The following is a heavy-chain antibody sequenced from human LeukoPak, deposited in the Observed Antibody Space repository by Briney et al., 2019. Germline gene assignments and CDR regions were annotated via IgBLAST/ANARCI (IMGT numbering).Heavy chain of an antibody. CDR2: INHSGST. V-gene: IGHV4-34*01. CDR1: GGSFSGYY. J-gene: IGHJ6*03. D-gene: IGHD3-3*01. Sequence: SETLSLTCAVYGGSFSGYYWSWIRQPPGKGLEWIGEINHSGSTNYNPSLKSRVTISVDTSKNQFSLKLSSVTAADTAVYYCARGRYYDFWSATYYYYMDVWGKGTTVTVSS. CDR3: ARGRYYDFWSATYYYYMDV.